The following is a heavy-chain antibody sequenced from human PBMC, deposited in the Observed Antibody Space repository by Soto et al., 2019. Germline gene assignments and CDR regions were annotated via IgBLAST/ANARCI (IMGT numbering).Heavy chain of an antibody. D-gene: IGHD3-3*01. CDR1: GYTFTSYA. CDR2: INAGNGNT. Sequence: ASVKVSCKASGYTFTSYAMHWVRQAPGQRLEWMGWINAGNGNTKYSQKFQGRVTITRDTSASTAYMELSSLRSEDTAVYYCARDRLRTIFGVVNDGMEVWGQGTTVTVS. V-gene: IGHV1-3*01. J-gene: IGHJ6*02. CDR3: ARDRLRTIFGVVNDGMEV.